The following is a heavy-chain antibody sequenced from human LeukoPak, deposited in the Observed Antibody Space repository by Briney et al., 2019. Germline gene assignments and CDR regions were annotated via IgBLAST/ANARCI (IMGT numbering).Heavy chain of an antibody. CDR3: ARDREKATISQFES. D-gene: IGHD5-24*01. CDR2: ISRGSTYI. Sequence: GGSLRLSCEGSGFNFSLFSMNWVRQAPGKGLEWVSSISRGSTYIFYADSLQGRFIISRDNAKNTVYLQMTGLRVEDTALYYCARDREKATISQFESWGQGNLVTVSS. CDR1: GFNFSLFS. J-gene: IGHJ4*02. V-gene: IGHV3-21*01.